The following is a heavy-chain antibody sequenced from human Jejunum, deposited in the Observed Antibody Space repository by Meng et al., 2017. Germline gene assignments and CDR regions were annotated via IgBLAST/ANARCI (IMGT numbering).Heavy chain of an antibody. CDR1: GASISSSSWY. D-gene: IGHD6-19*01. CDR3: ARGPWDSSGWPEYFQH. V-gene: IGHV4-39*07. Sequence: RPRQWSGPGRGKPSETLSLTCSVSGASISSSSWYWGWIRQPPGKGLEWIGSIYYSENTYYHPSLKSRVTISVDTSKNQFSLKLSSVTAADTAVYYCARGPWDSSGWPEYFQHWGQGTLVTVSS. CDR2: IYYSENT. J-gene: IGHJ1*01.